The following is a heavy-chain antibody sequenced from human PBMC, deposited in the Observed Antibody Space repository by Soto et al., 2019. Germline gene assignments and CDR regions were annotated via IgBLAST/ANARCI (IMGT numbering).Heavy chain of an antibody. J-gene: IGHJ4*02. V-gene: IGHV1-8*01. CDR1: GYTYTSYD. CDR2: MNPNSGNT. Sequence: ASVKVSCTASGYTYTSYDINWVRQATGQGLEWMGWMNPNSGNTGYAQKFQERVTITRDMSTSTAYMELSSLRSEDTAVYYCAASTPRGGSGSPSWGQGTLVTVSS. D-gene: IGHD6-19*01. CDR3: AASTPRGGSGSPS.